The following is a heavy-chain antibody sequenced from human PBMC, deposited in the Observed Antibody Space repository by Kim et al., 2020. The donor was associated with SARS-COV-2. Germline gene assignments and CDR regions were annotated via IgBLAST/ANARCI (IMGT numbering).Heavy chain of an antibody. Sequence: GGSLRLSCAASGFTFSSYGMHWVRQAPGKGLEWVAVISYDGSNKYYADSVKGRFTISRDNSKNTLYLQMNSLRAEDTAVYYCASIAVAGSPCGQGTLGTVSS. CDR1: GFTFSSYG. J-gene: IGHJ5*02. V-gene: IGHV3-30*03. D-gene: IGHD6-19*01. CDR3: ASIAVAGSP. CDR2: ISYDGSNK.